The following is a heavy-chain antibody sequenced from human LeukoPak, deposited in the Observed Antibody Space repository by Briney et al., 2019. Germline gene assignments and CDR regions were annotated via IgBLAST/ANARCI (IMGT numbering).Heavy chain of an antibody. J-gene: IGHJ6*02. CDR2: IFHTGST. D-gene: IGHD3-3*01. Sequence: SETLSLTCAVSGASANNYYWSWIRQPPGKGLEWIGYIFHTGSTNYNPSLKSRVTISLDTSKNQFSLRLTSVTAADTAVYYCARGGLSYDFWSGYYTPYYYGMDVWGQGTTVTVSS. V-gene: IGHV4-59*02. CDR1: GASANNYY. CDR3: ARGGLSYDFWSGYYTPYYYGMDV.